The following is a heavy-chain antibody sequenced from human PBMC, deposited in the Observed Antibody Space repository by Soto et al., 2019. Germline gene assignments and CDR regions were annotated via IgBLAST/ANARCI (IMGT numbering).Heavy chain of an antibody. CDR1: GFTFSSYG. CDR2: IWYDGSNK. J-gene: IGHJ4*02. D-gene: IGHD2-15*01. CDR3: ARALVVAASYYFDY. Sequence: GGSRRLSCAGSGFTFSSYGMHWVRQAPGKGLEWVAVIWYDGSNKYYADSVKGRFTISRDNSKNTLYLQMNSLRAEDTAVYYCARALVVAASYYFDYWGQGTLVTVSS. V-gene: IGHV3-33*01.